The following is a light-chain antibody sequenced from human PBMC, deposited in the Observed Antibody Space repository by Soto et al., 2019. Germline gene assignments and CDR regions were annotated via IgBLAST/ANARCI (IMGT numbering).Light chain of an antibody. V-gene: IGKV1-5*03. CDR3: QQYIDNWT. CDR1: QSISSW. J-gene: IGKJ1*01. Sequence: DIQMTQSPSTLSASVGDRVTITCRASQSISSWLAWYQQKPGQAPKLLIYKASTLQSGVPSRFSGSGSGTEFTLAISSLHLVDSATHYCQQYIDNWTFGQGTKV. CDR2: KAS.